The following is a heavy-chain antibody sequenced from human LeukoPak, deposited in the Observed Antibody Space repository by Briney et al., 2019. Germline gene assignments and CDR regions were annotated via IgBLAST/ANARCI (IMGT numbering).Heavy chain of an antibody. J-gene: IGHJ4*02. D-gene: IGHD1-20*01. CDR2: ISGRGVST. CDR3: AKAASGNSNDVSDY. Sequence: GGSLRLSCAAPGFTSSTYAMSWVRQPPGQGLEWVSAISGRGVSTSYADSVRGRFTISRDNSKNTLYLQMNSLRAEDTAVYYCAKAASGNSNDVSDYWGQGTLVTVSS. V-gene: IGHV3-23*01. CDR1: GFTSSTYA.